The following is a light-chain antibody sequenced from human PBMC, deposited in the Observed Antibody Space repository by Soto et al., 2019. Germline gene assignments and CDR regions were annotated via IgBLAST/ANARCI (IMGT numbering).Light chain of an antibody. CDR1: SSDVGGYKY. J-gene: IGLJ2*01. V-gene: IGLV2-14*03. Sequence: QSALTQPASVSGSPGQSITISCTGTSSDVGGYKYVSWYQQHPGKAPKLMIYDVSNRPSGVSNRFSGSKSGNTASLTISGLQSEDEGDYYCTSYTSITSVVFCGVTKLTVL. CDR2: DVS. CDR3: TSYTSITSVV.